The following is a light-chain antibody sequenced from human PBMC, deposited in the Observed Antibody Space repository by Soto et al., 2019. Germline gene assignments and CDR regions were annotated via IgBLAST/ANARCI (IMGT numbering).Light chain of an antibody. J-gene: IGKJ1*01. CDR1: QSVSTDY. Sequence: EIVLTQSPGTLSLSPGERATLSCRATQSVSTDYLAWYQQKPGQAPRLLIYGASSRATGIPDRFSGSGSGTDVNLTISRLEPEDFAVYYCQQYGRSPWTFGQGTKVEIK. CDR3: QQYGRSPWT. CDR2: GAS. V-gene: IGKV3-20*01.